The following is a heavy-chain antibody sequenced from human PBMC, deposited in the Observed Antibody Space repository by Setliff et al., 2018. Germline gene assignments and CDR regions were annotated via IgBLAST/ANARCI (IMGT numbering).Heavy chain of an antibody. J-gene: IGHJ3*01. D-gene: IGHD3-9*01. Sequence: ASVKVSCKASGYIFRDYYIHWVRQAPGQGLEWMGWINPNSGGREYAEAFQGRVTMTGDTSIRTAFMELSSLTSDDTAVYYCAGPFDVGPYPRPIDGLDLWGQGTRVTVSS. V-gene: IGHV1-2*02. CDR3: AGPFDVGPYPRPIDGLDL. CDR2: INPNSGGR. CDR1: GYIFRDYY.